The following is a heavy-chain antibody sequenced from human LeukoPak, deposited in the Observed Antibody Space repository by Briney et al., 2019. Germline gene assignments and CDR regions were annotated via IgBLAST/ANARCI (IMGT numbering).Heavy chain of an antibody. CDR2: ISYDGSNK. Sequence: GGSLLLSCAASGFTFSSYAMHWVRRAPGKGVEGVAVISYDGSNKYYADSVKGRFTISRDNSKNTLYLQMNSLRAEDTAVYYCARDQDTWIQLWSPNFDYWGQGTLVTVSS. CDR3: ARDQDTWIQLWSPNFDY. J-gene: IGHJ4*02. CDR1: GFTFSSYA. V-gene: IGHV3-30-3*01. D-gene: IGHD5-18*01.